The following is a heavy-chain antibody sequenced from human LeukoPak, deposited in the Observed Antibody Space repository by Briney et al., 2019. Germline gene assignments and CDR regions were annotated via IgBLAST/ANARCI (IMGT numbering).Heavy chain of an antibody. Sequence: PSQTLSLTCTVSGGSISSGGYYWSWIRQHPGKGLEWIGYIYYSGSTYYNPSLKSRVTISVDTSKNQFSLKLSSVTAADTAVYYCARGHDSSGYHFDYWGQGTLVIVSS. CDR2: IYYSGST. CDR1: GGSISSGGYY. CDR3: ARGHDSSGYHFDY. D-gene: IGHD3-22*01. J-gene: IGHJ4*02. V-gene: IGHV4-31*03.